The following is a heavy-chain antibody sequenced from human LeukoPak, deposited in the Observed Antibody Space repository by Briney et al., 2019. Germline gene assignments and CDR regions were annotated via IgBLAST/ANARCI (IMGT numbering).Heavy chain of an antibody. Sequence: ASVNVSCKVSGYTLTELSMHWVRQGPGKGLEWMGWISAYNGNTNYAQKLQGRVTMTTDTSTSTAYMELRSLRSDDTAVYYCARIPPPGFYSSGWLDFDYWGQGTLVTVPS. J-gene: IGHJ4*02. D-gene: IGHD6-19*01. CDR3: ARIPPPGFYSSGWLDFDY. V-gene: IGHV1-18*01. CDR2: ISAYNGNT. CDR1: GYTLTELS.